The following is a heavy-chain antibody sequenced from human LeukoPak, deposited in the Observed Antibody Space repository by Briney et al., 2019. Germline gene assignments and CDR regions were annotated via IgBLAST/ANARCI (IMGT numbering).Heavy chain of an antibody. CDR1: GFTFSSYA. CDR3: ANAEYSGSYSDY. D-gene: IGHD1-26*01. V-gene: IGHV3-23*01. Sequence: PGGSLRPSCAASGFTFSSYAMSWVRQAPGKGLEWVSAISGSGGSTYYADSVKGRFTISKDNSKNTLYLQMNSLRAEDTAVYYCANAEYSGSYSDYWGQGTLVTVSS. J-gene: IGHJ4*02. CDR2: ISGSGGST.